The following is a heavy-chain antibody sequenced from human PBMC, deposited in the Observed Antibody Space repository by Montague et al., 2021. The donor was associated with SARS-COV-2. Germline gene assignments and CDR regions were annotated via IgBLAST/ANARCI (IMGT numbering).Heavy chain of an antibody. D-gene: IGHD1-26*01. CDR3: ARLAPDSGSPNGYYYNGMDV. J-gene: IGHJ6*02. V-gene: IGHV4-39*01. Sequence: SETLSLTCTVSGGSITSSSYYWGWIRQPPGKGLEWIGSIYYNGSTYYNPSLKSRVTISVDTSKNQFPLKLSSVTAADTAVYYCARLAPDSGSPNGYYYNGMDVWGQGTTVTVSS. CDR1: GGSITSSSYY. CDR2: IYYNGST.